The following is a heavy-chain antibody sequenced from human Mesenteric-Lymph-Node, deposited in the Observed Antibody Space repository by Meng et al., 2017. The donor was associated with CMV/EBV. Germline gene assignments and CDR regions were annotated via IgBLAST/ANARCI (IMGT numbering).Heavy chain of an antibody. D-gene: IGHD3-16*01. CDR3: ARGLGWYFDL. V-gene: IGHV3-74*01. CDR2: INGHGSDT. Sequence: LSCAASGFTFSDYWMRWVRQAPGKGLAWISRINGHGSDTNYADSVKGRFTISRENAKNSLYLQMNSLRAGDTAVYYCARGLGWYFDLWGRGTLVTVSS. CDR1: GFTFSDYW. J-gene: IGHJ2*01.